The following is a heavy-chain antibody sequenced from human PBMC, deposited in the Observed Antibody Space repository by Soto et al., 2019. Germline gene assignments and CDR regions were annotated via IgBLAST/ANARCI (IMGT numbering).Heavy chain of an antibody. Sequence: SETLSLTCTVAGGSISSGGYYWSWIRQLPGKGLEWIGYIYYGGNTYYNPSLKSRVTISLDTSQNQFSLRLSSVTAADTAVYYCARNLIAARSFDYWGQGTLVTVSS. D-gene: IGHD6-6*01. J-gene: IGHJ4*02. CDR1: GGSISSGGYY. V-gene: IGHV4-31*03. CDR3: ARNLIAARSFDY. CDR2: IYYGGNT.